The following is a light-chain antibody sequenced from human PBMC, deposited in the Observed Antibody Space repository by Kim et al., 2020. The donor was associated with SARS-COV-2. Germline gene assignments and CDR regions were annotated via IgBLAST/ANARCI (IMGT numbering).Light chain of an antibody. CDR2: QDS. Sequence: SYELTQPPSVSVSPGQTASITCSGDKLGDKYARWYQQKPGQSPVLVIYQDSKRPSGIPERFSGSNSGNTATLTISGTQAMDEADYYCQAWDSSTGVVFGGGTQLTVL. CDR1: KLGDKY. CDR3: QAWDSSTGVV. J-gene: IGLJ2*01. V-gene: IGLV3-1*01.